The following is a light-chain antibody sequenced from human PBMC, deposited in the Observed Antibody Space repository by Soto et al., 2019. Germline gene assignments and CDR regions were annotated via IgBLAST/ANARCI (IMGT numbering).Light chain of an antibody. J-gene: IGKJ2*01. CDR1: QNIRSY. CDR2: AAS. Sequence: DIQMTQSPSSLSASVGDRVTITCRTSQNIRSYLNWYQQKPGKAPKLLISAASSLQSGVPSRFSGSGSETDFTLTITSLQPEDFATYYCQQGYSTPPYTFGQGTKLEIK. CDR3: QQGYSTPPYT. V-gene: IGKV1-39*01.